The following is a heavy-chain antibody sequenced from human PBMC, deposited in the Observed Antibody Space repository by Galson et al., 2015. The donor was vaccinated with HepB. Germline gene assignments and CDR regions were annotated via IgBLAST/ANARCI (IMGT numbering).Heavy chain of an antibody. CDR3: ANTVGATYAFDI. J-gene: IGHJ3*02. V-gene: IGHV3-23*01. CDR1: GFTFSSYA. CDR2: ISGSGGST. D-gene: IGHD1-26*01. Sequence: SLRLSCAASGFTFSSYAMSWVRQAPGKGLEWVSAISGSGGSTYYADSVKGRFTISRDNSKNTLYLQMNSLRAEDTAVYYCANTVGATYAFDIWGQGTMVTVSS.